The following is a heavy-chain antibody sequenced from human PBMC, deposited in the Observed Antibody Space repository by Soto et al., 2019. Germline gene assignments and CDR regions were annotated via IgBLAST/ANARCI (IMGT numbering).Heavy chain of an antibody. D-gene: IGHD3-3*01. CDR1: GFTFTSSA. CDR3: AARGTWSGYFLDYYYGMDV. V-gene: IGHV1-58*01. J-gene: IGHJ6*02. Sequence: SVKVSCKASGFTFTSSAVQWVRQARGQRLEWIGWIVVGSGNTNYAQKFQERVTITRDMSTSTAYMELSSLRSEDTAVYYCAARGTWSGYFLDYYYGMDVWGQGTTVTVSS. CDR2: IVVGSGNT.